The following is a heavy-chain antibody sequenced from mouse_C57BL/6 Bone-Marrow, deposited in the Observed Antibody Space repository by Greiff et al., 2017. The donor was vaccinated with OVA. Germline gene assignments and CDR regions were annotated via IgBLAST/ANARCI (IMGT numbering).Heavy chain of an antibody. CDR3: ASHSNYPAWFAY. CDR1: GYTFTDYY. J-gene: IGHJ3*01. V-gene: IGHV1-75*01. D-gene: IGHD2-5*01. CDR2: IFPGSGST. Sequence: QVQLQQSGPELVKPGASVKISCKASGYTFTDYYINWVKQRPGQGLEWIGWIFPGSGSTDYNEKFKGKATLTVDKSSSTAYMLRSSLTSEDSAVYCCASHSNYPAWFAYWGQGTLVTVSA.